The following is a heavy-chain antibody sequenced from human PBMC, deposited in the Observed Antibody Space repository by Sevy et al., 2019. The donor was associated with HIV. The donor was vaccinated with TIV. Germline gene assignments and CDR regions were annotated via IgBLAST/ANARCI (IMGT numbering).Heavy chain of an antibody. CDR1: GYAFMRYG. Sequence: ASVKVSCKTSGYAFMRYGVTWVRQAPGQGLEWMGWIGVYNGNAKSAQKFRDRVTMTTDTSTSTAHMELTNLRSDDTAVYYCARVPTYYYGSATYFDHWGQGTLVTVSS. V-gene: IGHV1-18*01. CDR2: IGVYNGNA. J-gene: IGHJ4*02. D-gene: IGHD3-10*01. CDR3: ARVPTYYYGSATYFDH.